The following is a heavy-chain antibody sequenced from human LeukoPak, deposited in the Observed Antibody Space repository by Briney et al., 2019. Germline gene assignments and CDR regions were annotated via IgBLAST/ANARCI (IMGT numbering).Heavy chain of an antibody. Sequence: ASVKVSCKASGYTFTSYGISWVRQAPGQGREWMGWISAYNGNTNYAQKLQGRVTMTTDTSTSTAYMELRSLRSDDTAVYYCARDYTPIGYYYGMDVWGQGTTVTVSS. V-gene: IGHV1-18*01. J-gene: IGHJ6*02. CDR3: ARDYTPIGYYYGMDV. CDR2: ISAYNGNT. CDR1: GYTFTSYG. D-gene: IGHD2-15*01.